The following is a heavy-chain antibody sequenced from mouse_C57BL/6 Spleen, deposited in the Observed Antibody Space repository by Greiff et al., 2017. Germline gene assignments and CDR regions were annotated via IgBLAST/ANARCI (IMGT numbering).Heavy chain of an antibody. V-gene: IGHV14-4*01. Sequence: VQLQQSGAELVRPGASVKLSCTASGFNIKDDYMHWVKQRPEQGLEWIGWIDPENGDTEYASKFQGKATITADTSSNTAYLQLSSLTSEDTAVYYCTTYPTVVATGDAMDYWGQGTSVTVSS. D-gene: IGHD1-1*01. CDR1: GFNIKDDY. CDR3: TTYPTVVATGDAMDY. CDR2: IDPENGDT. J-gene: IGHJ4*01.